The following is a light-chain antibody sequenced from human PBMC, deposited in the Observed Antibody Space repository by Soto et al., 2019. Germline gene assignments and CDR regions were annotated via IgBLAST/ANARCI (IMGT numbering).Light chain of an antibody. V-gene: IGLV7-46*01. CDR1: TGAVTSGHY. J-gene: IGLJ1*01. CDR2: DTS. Sequence: QAVVIQEPSLTVSPGGTVTLTCGSSTGAVTSGHYPYWFQQKPGQAPRTLIYDTSNKHSWTPARFSGSLLGGKAALTLSGAQPEDEAEYYCLLSYSGARYVVGTGTKVTVL. CDR3: LLSYSGARYV.